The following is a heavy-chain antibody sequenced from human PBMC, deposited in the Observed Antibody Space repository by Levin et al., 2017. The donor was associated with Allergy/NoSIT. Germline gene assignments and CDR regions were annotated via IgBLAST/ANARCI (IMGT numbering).Heavy chain of an antibody. CDR3: ARYYGGDLDNWFDP. J-gene: IGHJ5*02. Sequence: SETLSLTCTVSGGSISSYYWSWIRQPPGKGLEWIGYIYYSGSTNYNPSLKSRVTISVDTSKNQFSLKLSSVTAADTAVYYCARYYGGDLDNWFDPWGQGTLVTVSS. D-gene: IGHD2-21*02. CDR1: GGSISSYY. CDR2: IYYSGST. V-gene: IGHV4-59*08.